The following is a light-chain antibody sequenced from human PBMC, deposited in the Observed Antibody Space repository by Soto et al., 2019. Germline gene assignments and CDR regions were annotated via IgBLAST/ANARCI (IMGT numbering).Light chain of an antibody. CDR2: EVI. CDR1: DNDVGGFDY. V-gene: IGLV2-8*01. J-gene: IGLJ2*01. Sequence: QSALTQPPSASGSPGQSVTISCTGTDNDVGGFDYVSWYQHHPDKAPKLVMFEVIKRPSGVPDRFSGSKSDNTASLTVSGLQAEDEADYYCSSYTDTNNFVVFGGGTKLTVL. CDR3: SSYTDTNNFVV.